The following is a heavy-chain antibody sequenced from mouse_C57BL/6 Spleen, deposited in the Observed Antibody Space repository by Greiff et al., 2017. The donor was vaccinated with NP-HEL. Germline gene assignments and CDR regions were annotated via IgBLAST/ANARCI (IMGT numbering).Heavy chain of an antibody. D-gene: IGHD1-1*01. J-gene: IGHJ2*01. Sequence: EVKVVESGGGLVQPGGSLKLSCAASGFTFSDYYMYWVRQTPEKRLEWVAYISNGGGSTYYPDTVKGRFTISRDNAKNTLYLQMSRLKSEDTAMYYCARQGGYYGSSYVGGYFDYWGQGTTLTVS. V-gene: IGHV5-12*01. CDR1: GFTFSDYY. CDR2: ISNGGGST. CDR3: ARQGGYYGSSYVGGYFDY.